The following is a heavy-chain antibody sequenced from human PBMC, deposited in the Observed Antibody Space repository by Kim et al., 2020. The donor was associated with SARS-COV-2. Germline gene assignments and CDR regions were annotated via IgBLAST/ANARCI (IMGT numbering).Heavy chain of an antibody. D-gene: IGHD2-15*01. V-gene: IGHV4-39*01. J-gene: IGHJ4*02. Sequence: SETLSLTCIVSGGSISSSSSYWGWIRQPPGPGLEWIVSIFYGGTTYYNPSLKSRVTISVDTSKSQFSLKLRSVTAADTAVYYCASHRGGWEPPYYFDYWGQGTLVTVSS. CDR3: ASHRGGWEPPYYFDY. CDR1: GGSISSSSSY. CDR2: IFYGGTT.